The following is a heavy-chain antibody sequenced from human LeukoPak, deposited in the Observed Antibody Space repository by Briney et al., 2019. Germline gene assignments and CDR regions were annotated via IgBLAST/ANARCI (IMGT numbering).Heavy chain of an antibody. J-gene: IGHJ5*02. V-gene: IGHV4-39*07. CDR3: ARESIVVVPANWFDP. D-gene: IGHD2-2*01. CDR2: MYYSGST. CDR1: GGSMSSRSYY. Sequence: SETLCLTCTVSGGSMSSRSYYWGWIRQPPGKGPEWIGSMYYSGSTYYNPSLKSRVTISVDTSKNQFSLKLSSVTAADTAVYYCARESIVVVPANWFDPWGQGTLVTVSS.